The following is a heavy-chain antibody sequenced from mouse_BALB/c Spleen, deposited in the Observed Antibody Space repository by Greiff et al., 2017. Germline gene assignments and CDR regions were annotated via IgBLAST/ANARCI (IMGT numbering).Heavy chain of an antibody. V-gene: IGHV2-6-7*01. D-gene: IGHD2-4*01. Sequence: VQLQQSGPGLVAPSQSLSITCTVSGFSLTGYGVNWVRQPLGKGLEWLGMIWGDGSTDYNSALKSRLSISKDNSKSQVFLKMNSLQTDDTARYYCARAYDYEAWFAYWGQGTLVTVSA. CDR3: ARAYDYEAWFAY. CDR1: GFSLTGYG. J-gene: IGHJ3*01. CDR2: IWGDGST.